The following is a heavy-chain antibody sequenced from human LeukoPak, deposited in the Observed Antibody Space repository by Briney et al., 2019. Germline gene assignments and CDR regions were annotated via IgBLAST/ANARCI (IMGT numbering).Heavy chain of an antibody. CDR1: GFTFSSYG. Sequence: GGSLRLSCAASGFTFSSYGMNWVRQAQGKGLELVAVMWYDGSNKYYADSVKGRFTISRDNSKNTLYLQMNSLRAEDTAVYYCARERDIVVVPAAILRYWGQGTLVSVSS. D-gene: IGHD2-2*01. V-gene: IGHV3-33*01. J-gene: IGHJ4*02. CDR3: ARERDIVVVPAAILRY. CDR2: MWYDGSNK.